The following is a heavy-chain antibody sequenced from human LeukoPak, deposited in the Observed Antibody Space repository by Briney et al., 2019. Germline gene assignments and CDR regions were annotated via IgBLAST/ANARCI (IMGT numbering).Heavy chain of an antibody. V-gene: IGHV4-59*01. Sequence: PSETLSLTCTVSGGSISSYYWSWIRQPPGKGLEWIGYIYYSGSTNYNPSLKSRVTISVDTSKNQFSLKLSSVTAADTAVYYCARDGEEAFDIWGQGTMVTVSS. CDR3: ARDGEEAFDI. J-gene: IGHJ3*02. CDR1: GGSISSYY. D-gene: IGHD2-21*01. CDR2: IYYSGST.